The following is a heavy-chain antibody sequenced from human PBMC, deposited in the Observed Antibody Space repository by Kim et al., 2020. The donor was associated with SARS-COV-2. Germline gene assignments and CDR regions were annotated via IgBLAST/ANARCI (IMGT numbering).Heavy chain of an antibody. Sequence: FYAGSVKGRFIFSRDNSNGTLYLQMSSLRADDTAVYYCAKDGTWGGFDSWGQGTLVTVSS. J-gene: IGHJ4*02. CDR3: AKDGTWGGFDS. D-gene: IGHD3-16*01. V-gene: IGHV3-23*01.